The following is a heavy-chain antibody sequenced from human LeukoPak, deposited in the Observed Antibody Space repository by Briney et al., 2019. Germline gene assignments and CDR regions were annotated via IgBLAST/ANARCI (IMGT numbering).Heavy chain of an antibody. Sequence: PGGSLRLSCAASGFTFSSYAMHWVRQAPGKGLEWVAVISYDGSNKYYADSVKGRFTISRDNSKNTLYLQMNSPRAEDTAVYYCARIADYWGQGTLVTVSS. J-gene: IGHJ4*02. D-gene: IGHD2-21*01. CDR1: GFTFSSYA. CDR2: ISYDGSNK. V-gene: IGHV3-30*04. CDR3: ARIADY.